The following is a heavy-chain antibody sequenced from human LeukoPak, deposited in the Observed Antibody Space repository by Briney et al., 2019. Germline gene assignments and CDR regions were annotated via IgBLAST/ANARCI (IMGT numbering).Heavy chain of an antibody. V-gene: IGHV4-59*01. CDR3: ARDKGLPQAFDI. CDR1: GGSISSYY. Sequence: SETLSLTCTVSGGSISSYYWSWIRQPPGKGLEYIGYISYSETTSYNPSLKSRVTISVDTSKNQFSLKLTSVTAADTAVYYCARDKGLPQAFDIWGQGTMVTVSS. J-gene: IGHJ3*02. CDR2: ISYSETT. D-gene: IGHD5/OR15-5a*01.